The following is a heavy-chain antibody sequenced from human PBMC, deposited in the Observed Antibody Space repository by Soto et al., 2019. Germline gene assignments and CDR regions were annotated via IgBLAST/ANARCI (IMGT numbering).Heavy chain of an antibody. CDR2: MKGDGSTA. Sequence: EAQLLESGGGFVQPGGSLRLSCAASGFSFSSHWMHWVRQAPGKGLVWVSRMKGDGSTANYADSVKGRLTSSRDNARNTVYLQMNSLRVEDTAVYYCARGIPGHYGFDIWGQGTLVTVSS. J-gene: IGHJ3*02. V-gene: IGHV3-74*01. CDR3: ARGIPGHYGFDI. CDR1: GFSFSSHW. D-gene: IGHD3-10*01.